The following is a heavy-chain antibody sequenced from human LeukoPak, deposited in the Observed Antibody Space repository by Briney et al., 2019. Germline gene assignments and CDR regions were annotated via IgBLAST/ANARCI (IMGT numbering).Heavy chain of an antibody. Sequence: GSLRLSCAASGFTSSSYWMHWVRQVLGKGLVWVSRISGDGTARNYADSVKGRFTISRDDAKNTVDLQMNSLRGEDTAVYYCVRGRGSYGWFDPWGQGTLVTVSS. CDR3: VRGRGSYGWFDP. D-gene: IGHD3-10*01. J-gene: IGHJ5*02. V-gene: IGHV3-74*01. CDR2: ISGDGTAR. CDR1: GFTSSSYW.